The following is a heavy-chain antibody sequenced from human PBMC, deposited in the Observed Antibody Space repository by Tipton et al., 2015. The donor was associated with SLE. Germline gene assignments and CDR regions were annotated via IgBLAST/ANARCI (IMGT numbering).Heavy chain of an antibody. CDR1: GASVSTYC. CDR3: ARAGAGYYYYSYMDV. Sequence: TLSLTCIVSGASVSTYCWNWIRQSPGKGLEWIGCVCNSGSTNYNPSLKSRVTISVDTSKNQFSLKLSSVTAADTAVYYCARAGAGYYYYSYMDVWGKGTTLTVSS. V-gene: IGHV4-59*02. CDR2: VCNSGST. J-gene: IGHJ6*03.